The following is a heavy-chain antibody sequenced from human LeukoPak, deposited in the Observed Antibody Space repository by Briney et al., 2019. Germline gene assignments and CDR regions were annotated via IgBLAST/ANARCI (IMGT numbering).Heavy chain of an antibody. CDR2: INHSGST. Sequence: SETLSLTCTISAASISSSSHHWGWIRQPPGKGLEWIGEINHSGSTNYNPSLKSRVTISVDTSKNQFSLKLSSVTAADTAVYYCARVGSGWYLRFDPWGQGTLVTVSS. D-gene: IGHD6-19*01. V-gene: IGHV4-39*07. CDR1: AASISSSSHH. CDR3: ARVGSGWYLRFDP. J-gene: IGHJ5*02.